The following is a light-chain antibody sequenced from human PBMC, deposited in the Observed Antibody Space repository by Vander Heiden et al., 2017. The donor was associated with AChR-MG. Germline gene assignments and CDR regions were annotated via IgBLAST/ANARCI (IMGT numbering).Light chain of an antibody. Sequence: DIQMTQSPSTLSASLGDRVTITCRASQSISNWLAWYQQKPGKAPKVLIYKASSLESGVPSRFSGSGSGTEFTLTISSLQPDDFATYYCQQCNSYPYTFGQGTKLEIK. CDR3: QQCNSYPYT. CDR2: KAS. J-gene: IGKJ2*01. V-gene: IGKV1-5*03. CDR1: QSISNW.